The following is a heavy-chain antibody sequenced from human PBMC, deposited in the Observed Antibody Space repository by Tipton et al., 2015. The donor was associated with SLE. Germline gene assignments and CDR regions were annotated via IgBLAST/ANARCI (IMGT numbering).Heavy chain of an antibody. V-gene: IGHV3-23*03. CDR1: GFTFSSYA. D-gene: IGHD1-14*01. J-gene: IGHJ6*03. CDR2: IYSGGSST. CDR3: AKDQEGGNRRGDYYYHMDV. Sequence: SLRFSCAASGFTFSSYAMSWVRQAPGKGLEWVSVIYSGGSSTYYADSVKGRFTISRDNSKNTLYLQMNSLRAEDTAVYYCAKDQEGGNRRGDYYYHMDVWGKGTPVTVSS.